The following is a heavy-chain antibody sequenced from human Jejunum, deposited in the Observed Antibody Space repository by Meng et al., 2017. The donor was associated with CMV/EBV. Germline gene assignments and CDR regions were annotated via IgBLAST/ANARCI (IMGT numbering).Heavy chain of an antibody. CDR1: FSVTTFA. D-gene: IGHD2-2*01. V-gene: IGHV3-23*01. Sequence: FSVTTFAMSWVRQAPGKGLEWVSTISHSGDTTHYAGSVKGRFTISRDNSDNILYLQMNSLRADDTALYYCAKDPDSYMSTLGTTFDSWGQGSLVTVSS. CDR2: ISHSGDTT. J-gene: IGHJ4*02. CDR3: AKDPDSYMSTLGTTFDS.